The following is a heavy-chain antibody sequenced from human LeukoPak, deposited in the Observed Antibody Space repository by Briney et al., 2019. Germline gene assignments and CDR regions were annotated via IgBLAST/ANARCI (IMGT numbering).Heavy chain of an antibody. CDR1: VFTFSIYA. CDR2: ISGSGGST. D-gene: IGHD6-19*01. CDR3: AKDTVSGWYLFDAFDI. J-gene: IGHJ3*02. Sequence: GGSLRLSCAASVFTFSIYAMSWVRQAPGKGLEWVSAISGSGGSTYYADSVKGRFTIYRDNSKNTLYLQMNSLRAEDTDVYYCAKDTVSGWYLFDAFDIWGQGTMVTVSS. V-gene: IGHV3-23*01.